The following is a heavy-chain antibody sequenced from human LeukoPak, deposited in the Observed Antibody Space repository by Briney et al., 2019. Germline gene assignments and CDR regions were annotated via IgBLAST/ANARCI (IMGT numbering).Heavy chain of an antibody. CDR1: GITFRSYG. V-gene: IGHV3-30*02. CDR3: AKDLAAAGTYFDY. Sequence: PGGSLTLSCAASGITFRSYGMHWVRQAPGKGLEWVAFIRYDGSNKYYADSVKGRFTISRDNSKNTLYLQMNSLRAEDTAVYYCAKDLAAAGTYFDYWGQGTLVTVSS. D-gene: IGHD6-13*01. J-gene: IGHJ4*02. CDR2: IRYDGSNK.